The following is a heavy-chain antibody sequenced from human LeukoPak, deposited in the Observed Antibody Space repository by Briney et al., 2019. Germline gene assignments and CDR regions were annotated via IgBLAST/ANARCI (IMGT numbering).Heavy chain of an antibody. CDR2: ITSSGSNI. V-gene: IGHV3-21*01. CDR1: GFTFSSHS. CDR3: VRLGFCSSGSCCGYYYMDV. Sequence: KSGGSLRLSCAASGFTFSSHSMNWVRQAPGKGLEWVSLITSSGSNIFYAGSVNGRFTISRANAKNTLYLQFISLRAEETAVYYCVRLGFCSSGSCCGYYYMDVWGKGTTVTVSS. D-gene: IGHD2-15*01. J-gene: IGHJ6*03.